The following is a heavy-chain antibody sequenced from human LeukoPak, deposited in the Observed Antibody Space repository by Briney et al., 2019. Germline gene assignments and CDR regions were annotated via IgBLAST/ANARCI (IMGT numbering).Heavy chain of an antibody. V-gene: IGHV1-8*01. CDR2: MNPNSGNT. Sequence: ASVKVSCKASGYTFTSYDINWVRQATGQGLEWMGWMNPNSGNTGYAQKFQGRVTMTRNTSISTAYMELSSLRSEDTAVYYSARGLTVAGVYYYYYYYMDVWGKGTTVTVSS. CDR3: ARGLTVAGVYYYYYYYMDV. J-gene: IGHJ6*03. D-gene: IGHD6-19*01. CDR1: GYTFTSYD.